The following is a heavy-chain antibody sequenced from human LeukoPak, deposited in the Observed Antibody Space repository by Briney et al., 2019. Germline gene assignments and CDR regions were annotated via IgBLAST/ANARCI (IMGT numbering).Heavy chain of an antibody. D-gene: IGHD6-13*01. J-gene: IGHJ4*02. CDR1: GFTFSSYW. CDR3: ARARGQLVGDY. Sequence: GGSLRLSCAASGFTFSSYWMNWVRQAPGKGLEWVANIKQDGTEKYYVDSVKGRFTISRDNAKNSLYLQMNSLRAEDTAVYYCARARGQLVGDYWGQGTLVTVSS. CDR2: IKQDGTEK. V-gene: IGHV3-7*01.